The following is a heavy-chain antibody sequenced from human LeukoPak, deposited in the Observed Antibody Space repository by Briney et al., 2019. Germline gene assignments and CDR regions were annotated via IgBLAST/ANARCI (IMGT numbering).Heavy chain of an antibody. D-gene: IGHD4-17*01. J-gene: IGHJ5*02. CDR1: GYSISSGYY. CDR2: IYHSGST. CDR3: ARGYGDYARGNWFDP. Sequence: PSETLSLTCTVSGYSISSGYYWGWIRQPPGKGLEWIGSIYHSGSTYYNPSLKSRVTISVDTSKNQFSLKLSSVTAADTAVYYCARGYGDYARGNWFDPWGQGTLVTVSS. V-gene: IGHV4-38-2*02.